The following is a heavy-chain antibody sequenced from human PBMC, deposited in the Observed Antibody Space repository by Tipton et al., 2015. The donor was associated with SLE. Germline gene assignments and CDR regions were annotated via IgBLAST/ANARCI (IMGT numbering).Heavy chain of an antibody. V-gene: IGHV4-59*01. CDR2: MYYSGGT. J-gene: IGHJ2*01. CDR3: ARANGIVGGQVPYWYFDL. Sequence: TLSLTCAVYGDSIRSYYWSWIRQATGKGLEWIGYMYYSGGTNYNPSLESRVSISLDTSKNQFSLKLSSVSAADTAVYYCARANGIVGGQVPYWYFDLWGRGTLVTVSS. D-gene: IGHD1-26*01. CDR1: GDSIRSYY.